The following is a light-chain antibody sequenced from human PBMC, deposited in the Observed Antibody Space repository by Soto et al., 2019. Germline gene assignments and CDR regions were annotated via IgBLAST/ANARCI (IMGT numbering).Light chain of an antibody. CDR1: SSDVGGYNY. Sequence: QSALTQPPSASGSPGQSVTISCTGTSSDVGGYNYVSWYQQHPGKAPKLMIYEVNKRPSGVPDRFSGSKSGTTASLTVSGLQDEDEADYYCSSYAGSSSYVFGTGTKLTVL. V-gene: IGLV2-8*01. J-gene: IGLJ1*01. CDR2: EVN. CDR3: SSYAGSSSYV.